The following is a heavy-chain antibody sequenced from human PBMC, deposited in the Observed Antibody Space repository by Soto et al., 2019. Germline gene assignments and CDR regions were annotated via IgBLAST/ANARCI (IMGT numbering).Heavy chain of an antibody. CDR2: ISSSSTYI. V-gene: IGHV3-21*01. Sequence: GGSLRLSCAASGFTFSSYTMNWIRQAPGKGLEWVSSISSSSTYIYYADSVKGRFTISRDNAKNSLYLQMNSLRAEDTAVYYCARDRPPGDLNWFDPWGQGTLVSVPS. CDR1: GFTFSSYT. CDR3: ARDRPPGDLNWFDP. D-gene: IGHD2-21*01. J-gene: IGHJ5*02.